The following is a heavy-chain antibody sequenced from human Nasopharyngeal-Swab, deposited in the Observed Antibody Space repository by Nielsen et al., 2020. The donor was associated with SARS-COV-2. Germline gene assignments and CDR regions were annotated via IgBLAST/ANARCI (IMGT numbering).Heavy chain of an antibody. J-gene: IGHJ4*02. CDR2: ISWNSGST. V-gene: IGHV3-9*01. CDR1: GFTFDDSA. Sequence: GGSLRLSCAASGFTFDDSALHWVRQAPGKGLEWVSGISWNSGSTNYADSVKGRFTISRDNAKTSLYLQMNSLRVEDTALYYCVKDIQRGYSYGLDYWGQGTPVTVS. CDR3: VKDIQRGYSYGLDY. D-gene: IGHD5-18*01.